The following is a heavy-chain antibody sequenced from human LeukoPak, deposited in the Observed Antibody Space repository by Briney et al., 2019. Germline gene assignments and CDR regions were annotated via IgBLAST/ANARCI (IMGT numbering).Heavy chain of an antibody. CDR1: GFTFSSYG. V-gene: IGHV3-30*03. CDR2: ISYDGSDK. J-gene: IGHJ4*02. CDR3: ASGYSGVDY. D-gene: IGHD3-22*01. Sequence: PGGSLRLSCAASGFTFSSYGMHWVRQAPGKGLEWVAVISYDGSDKYYADSVKGRFTISRDNAKNSLYLQMNSLRAEDTAVYYCASGYSGVDYWGQGTLVTVSS.